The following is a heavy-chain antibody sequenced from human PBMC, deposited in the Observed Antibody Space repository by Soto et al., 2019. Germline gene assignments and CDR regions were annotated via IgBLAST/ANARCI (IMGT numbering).Heavy chain of an antibody. J-gene: IGHJ4*02. V-gene: IGHV3-48*04. CDR1: GFSVSSNH. CDR2: ISSSSSTS. Sequence: TGGSLRLSCAVSGFSVSSNHMNWVRQAPGKGLEWVSDISSSSSTSYYADSVKGRFTISRDNAKNSLYLQMNSLRAEDTAVYYCARVRYYYDSSGYLDYWGQGTLVTVSS. D-gene: IGHD3-22*01. CDR3: ARVRYYYDSSGYLDY.